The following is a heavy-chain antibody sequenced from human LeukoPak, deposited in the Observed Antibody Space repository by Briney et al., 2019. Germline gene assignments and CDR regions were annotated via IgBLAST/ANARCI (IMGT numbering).Heavy chain of an antibody. CDR1: GFIFSNAR. D-gene: IGHD3-10*01. V-gene: IGHV3-15*01. J-gene: IGHJ5*02. CDR2: IKIKADGGTT. CDR3: TTFRGIRDP. Sequence: KSGGSLRLSCAASGFIFSNARMSWVRQAPGKGLEWVGRIKIKADGGTTDYAAPVKGRFSISRDDSKNMLYLEMNSQKTEDTAVYYCTTFRGIRDPWGQGTLVTVSS.